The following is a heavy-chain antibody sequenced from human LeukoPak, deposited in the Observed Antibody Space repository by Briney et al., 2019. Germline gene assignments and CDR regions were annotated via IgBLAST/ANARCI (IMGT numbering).Heavy chain of an antibody. Sequence: GASVKVSCKASGDTFNAYGFTWVRQAPGQGLEWMGLISAYNGDTNYAQKFQGRVTMTTDTSTSTAYMELRSLRSDDTAVYYCARVAEYQLLRHLDYWGREPWSPSP. CDR2: ISAYNGDT. J-gene: IGHJ4*02. D-gene: IGHD2-2*01. V-gene: IGHV1-18*01. CDR3: ARVAEYQLLRHLDY. CDR1: GDTFNAYG.